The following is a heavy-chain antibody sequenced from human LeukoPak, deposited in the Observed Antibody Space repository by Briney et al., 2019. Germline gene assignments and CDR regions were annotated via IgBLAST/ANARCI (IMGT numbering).Heavy chain of an antibody. CDR2: IYNSGST. Sequence: SETLSLTCTVSGGSISTYYWSWIRQPPGKGLEWIGYIYNSGSTNYNPSLKSRVTISVDTSKNQFSLKLSSVTAADTAVYYCAREGGPYRPLDYSGQGTLVTVSS. CDR1: GGSISTYY. V-gene: IGHV4-59*01. J-gene: IGHJ4*02. CDR3: AREGGPYRPLDY.